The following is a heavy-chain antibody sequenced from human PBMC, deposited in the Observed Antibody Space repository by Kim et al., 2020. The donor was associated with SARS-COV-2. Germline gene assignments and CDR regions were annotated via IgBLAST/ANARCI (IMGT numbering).Heavy chain of an antibody. CDR2: IYSGGST. V-gene: IGHV3-53*01. CDR3: ARSGGYSYYGMVI. Sequence: GGSLRLSCAASGFSISRNYLNWVRQAPGEGLEWVSVIYSGGSTLYADSVKGRFTVSRDISKSTVYLQMNSLRADDTAVYYCARSGGYSYYGMVIWGQETT. J-gene: IGHJ6*02. D-gene: IGHD5-12*01. CDR1: GFSISRNY.